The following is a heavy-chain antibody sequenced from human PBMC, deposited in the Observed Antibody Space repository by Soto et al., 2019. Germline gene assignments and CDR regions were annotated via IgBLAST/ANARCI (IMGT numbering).Heavy chain of an antibody. D-gene: IGHD6-6*01. CDR3: ARESSSPNYYYYGMDV. Sequence: QVQLVQSGAEVKKPGSSVKVSCRASGGTFSSYAVSWVRQAPGQGLEWMGVIIPLLNTPNYVEKFQGRVTITADASATTAYLELSSLTSEDTAVYYCARESSSPNYYYYGMDVWGQGTTVTVSS. V-gene: IGHV1-69*01. J-gene: IGHJ6*02. CDR2: IIPLLNTP. CDR1: GGTFSSYA.